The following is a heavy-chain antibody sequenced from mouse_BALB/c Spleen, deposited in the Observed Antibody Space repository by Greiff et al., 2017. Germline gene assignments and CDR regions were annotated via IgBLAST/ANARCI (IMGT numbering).Heavy chain of an antibody. D-gene: IGHD2-3*01. J-gene: IGHJ1*01. V-gene: IGHV5-6-5*01. Sequence: EVKLMESGGGLVKPGGSLKLSCAASGFTFSSYAMSWVRQTPEKRLEWVASISSGGSTYYPDSVKGRFTISRDNARNILYLQMSSLRSEDTAMYYCAREDGGWYFDVWGAGTTVTVSS. CDR3: AREDGGWYFDV. CDR1: GFTFSSYA. CDR2: ISSGGST.